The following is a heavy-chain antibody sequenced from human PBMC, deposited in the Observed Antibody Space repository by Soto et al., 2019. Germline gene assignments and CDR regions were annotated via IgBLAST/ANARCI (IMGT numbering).Heavy chain of an antibody. V-gene: IGHV1-8*01. D-gene: IGHD3-22*01. J-gene: IGHJ5*02. Sequence: GASVKVFCKASGYTFTSYDINWVRQATGQGLEWMGWMNPNSGNTGYAQKFQGRVTMTRNTSISTAYMELSSLRSEDTAVYYCARAKYYYDSSGYYYEAYWFDPWGQGTLVTVSS. CDR3: ARAKYYYDSSGYYYEAYWFDP. CDR2: MNPNSGNT. CDR1: GYTFTSYD.